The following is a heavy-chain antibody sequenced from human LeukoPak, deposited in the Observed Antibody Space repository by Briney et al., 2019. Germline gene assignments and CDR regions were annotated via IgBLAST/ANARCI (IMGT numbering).Heavy chain of an antibody. J-gene: IGHJ4*02. Sequence: KAGGSLRLSCAASGFTFSSYGMSWVRQAPGKGLEWVSFISGSGGSTYYADSVKGRFTMSRDTSKNTLYPEMNSLRDDDTAAYYCAKGRGSTSIYEYWGQGTLVTVSS. D-gene: IGHD2-2*01. CDR2: ISGSGGST. V-gene: IGHV3-23*01. CDR1: GFTFSSYG. CDR3: AKGRGSTSIYEY.